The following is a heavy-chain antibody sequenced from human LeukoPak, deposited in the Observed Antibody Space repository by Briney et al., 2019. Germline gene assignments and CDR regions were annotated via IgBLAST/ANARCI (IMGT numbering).Heavy chain of an antibody. CDR1: GYTLTELS. V-gene: IGHV1-24*01. CDR3: ARDWGASDP. J-gene: IGHJ5*02. Sequence: ASVKVSCTVSGYTLTELSMHWVRQAPGKGLEWMGGFDPEDGETIYAQKLQGRVTMTTDTSTSTAYMELRSLRSDDTAVYYCARDWGASDPWGQGTLVTVSS. CDR2: FDPEDGET. D-gene: IGHD3-16*01.